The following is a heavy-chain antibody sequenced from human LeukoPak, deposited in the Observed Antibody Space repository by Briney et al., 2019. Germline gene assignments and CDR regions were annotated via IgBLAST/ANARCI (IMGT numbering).Heavy chain of an antibody. D-gene: IGHD6-19*01. CDR2: MNPNSGNT. CDR1: GYTFTTYD. V-gene: IGHV1-8*01. J-gene: IGHJ5*02. CDR3: ARGRGSGHKENWFDP. Sequence: ASVKVSCKASGYTFTTYDINWVRQATGQGLEWMGWMNPNSGNTDYTQKFQGRVTMTRNTSISIAYMELSSLRSEDTAVYYCARGRGSGHKENWFDPWGQGTLVTVSS.